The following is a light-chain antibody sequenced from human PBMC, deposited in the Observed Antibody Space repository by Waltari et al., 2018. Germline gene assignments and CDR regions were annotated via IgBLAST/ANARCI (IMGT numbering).Light chain of an antibody. Sequence: QSALPQPASVSGSPGQSITISCNGTSSDVGSYNPVSWYQQHPGKAPKLMIYEGSKRPSGVSNRFSGSKSGNTASLTISGLQAEDEADYYCCSYAGSSTYVFGTGTKVTVL. CDR3: CSYAGSSTYV. CDR1: SSDVGSYNP. J-gene: IGLJ1*01. V-gene: IGLV2-23*01. CDR2: EGS.